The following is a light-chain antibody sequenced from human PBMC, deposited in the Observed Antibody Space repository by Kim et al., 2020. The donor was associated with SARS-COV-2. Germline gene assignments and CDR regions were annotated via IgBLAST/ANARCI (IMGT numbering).Light chain of an antibody. CDR1: SSDVCGYNY. V-gene: IGLV2-14*03. J-gene: IGLJ3*02. Sequence: GQSLTISCPGTSSDVCGYNYVSWYQQHPGKAPKLMIYDVSNRPSGVSNRFSGSKSGNTASLTISGLQAEDEADYYCSSYTSSSTWVFGGGTQLTVL. CDR2: DVS. CDR3: SSYTSSSTWV.